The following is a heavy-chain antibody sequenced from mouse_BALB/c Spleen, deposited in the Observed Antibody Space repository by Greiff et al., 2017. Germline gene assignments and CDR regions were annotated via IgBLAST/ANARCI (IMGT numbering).Heavy chain of an antibody. V-gene: IGHV1-42*01. CDR1: GYSFTGYY. J-gene: IGHJ3*01. CDR2: INSSTGGT. D-gene: IGHD2-1*01. CDR3: TRGRGNYVWFAY. Sequence: VQLQQSGPELVKPGASVKISCKASGYSFTGYYMHWVKQSPENSLEWIGEINSSTGGTSYNQKFKGKATLTVDKSSSTAYMQLKSLTSEESAVYYCTRGRGNYVWFAYWGQGTLVTVSA.